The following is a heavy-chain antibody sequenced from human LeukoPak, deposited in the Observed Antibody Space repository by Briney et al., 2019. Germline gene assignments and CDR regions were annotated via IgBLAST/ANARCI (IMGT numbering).Heavy chain of an antibody. D-gene: IGHD5-18*01. CDR1: GYPFSAYY. Sequence: ASVKVSCKTSGYPFSAYYMHWVRQAPGQGLEWMGWINPHSGGTNYAQKFQGRVTMTRDTSISTVYMELSRLRSDDTAVYYCARKGAYSYGYQSDYWGQGTLVTVSS. CDR3: ARKGAYSYGYQSDY. V-gene: IGHV1-2*02. CDR2: INPHSGGT. J-gene: IGHJ4*02.